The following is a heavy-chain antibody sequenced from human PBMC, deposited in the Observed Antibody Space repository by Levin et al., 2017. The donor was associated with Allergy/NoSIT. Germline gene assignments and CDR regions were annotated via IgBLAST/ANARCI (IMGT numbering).Heavy chain of an antibody. D-gene: IGHD5-18*01. V-gene: IGHV4-59*01. Sequence: SETLSLTCTVSGGSISSYYWSWIRQPPGKGLEWIGYIYYSGSTNSNPSLKSRVTISVDTSKNQFSLKLSSVTAAATAGYYCARRGYSNGYYDYWGQGTLVTVSS. CDR3: ARRGYSNGYYDY. J-gene: IGHJ4*02. CDR1: GGSISSYY. CDR2: IYYSGST.